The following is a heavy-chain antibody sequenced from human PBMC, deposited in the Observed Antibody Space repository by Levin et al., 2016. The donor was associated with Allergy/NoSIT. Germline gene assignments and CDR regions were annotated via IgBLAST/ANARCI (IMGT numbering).Heavy chain of an antibody. CDR2: IKNKADGGTT. V-gene: IGHV3-15*01. J-gene: IGHJ4*02. CDR3: ATVRWGGSGSLHY. Sequence: VRQAPGKGLEWVGLIKNKADGGTTDYATPVKGRFTISRDDSRDTLYLQMNSLKTEDTAVYFCATVRWGGSGSLHYWGQGTLVTVSS. D-gene: IGHD3-10*01.